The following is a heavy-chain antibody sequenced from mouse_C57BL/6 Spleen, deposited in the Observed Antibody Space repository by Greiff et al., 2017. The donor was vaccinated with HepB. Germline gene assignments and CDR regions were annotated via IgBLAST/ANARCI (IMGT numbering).Heavy chain of an antibody. CDR1: GFTFSSYG. CDR3: ARQGTAQAPYYAMDY. D-gene: IGHD3-2*02. CDR2: ISSGGSYT. J-gene: IGHJ4*01. Sequence: VQLKESGGDLVKPGGSLKLSCAASGFTFSSYGMSWVRQTPDKRLEWVATISSGGSYTYYPDSVKGRFTISKDNAKNTLYLQMISLKSEDTAMYYCARQGTAQAPYYAMDYWGQGTSDTVSS. V-gene: IGHV5-6*01.